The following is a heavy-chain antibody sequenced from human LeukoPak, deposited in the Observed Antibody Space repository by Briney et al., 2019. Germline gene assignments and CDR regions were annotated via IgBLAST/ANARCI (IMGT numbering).Heavy chain of an antibody. J-gene: IGHJ4*02. CDR1: GGSISSSNW. CDR2: IYHSGSS. Sequence: PSETLSLTCAVSGGSISSSNWWSWVRQPPGKGLEWIGEIYHSGSSNYNPSLKSQVTISIDKSKNQFSLKLSSVTAADTAVYYCARVSCRGGSCYNHFDYWGQGTLVTVSS. V-gene: IGHV4-4*02. D-gene: IGHD2-15*01. CDR3: ARVSCRGGSCYNHFDY.